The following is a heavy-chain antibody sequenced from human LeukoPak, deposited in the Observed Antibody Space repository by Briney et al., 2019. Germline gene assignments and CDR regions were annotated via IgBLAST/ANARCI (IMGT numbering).Heavy chain of an antibody. CDR3: ARGVTSDYGDAGGVCP. CDR1: GFTFSSYS. J-gene: IGHJ5*02. CDR2: ISSSSSYI. V-gene: IGHV3-21*01. Sequence: GGSLRLSCAASGFTFSSYSMNWVRQAPGKGLEWVSSISSSSSYIYYADSVKGRFTISRDNAKNSLYLQMNSLRAEDTAVYYCARGVTSDYGDAGGVCPWGQGTLVTVSS. D-gene: IGHD4-17*01.